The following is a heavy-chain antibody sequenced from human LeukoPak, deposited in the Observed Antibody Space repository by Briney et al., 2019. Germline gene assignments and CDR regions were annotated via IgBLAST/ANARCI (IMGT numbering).Heavy chain of an antibody. CDR2: INHSGST. D-gene: IGHD4-17*01. Sequence: SETLSLTCAVYGGSFSGYYWSWIRQPPGKGLEWIGEINHSGSTNCNPSLKSRVTISVDTSKNQFSLKLNSVTAADTAVYYCARAGYGDSDFDYWGQGTLVTVSS. CDR3: ARAGYGDSDFDY. CDR1: GGSFSGYY. V-gene: IGHV4-34*01. J-gene: IGHJ4*02.